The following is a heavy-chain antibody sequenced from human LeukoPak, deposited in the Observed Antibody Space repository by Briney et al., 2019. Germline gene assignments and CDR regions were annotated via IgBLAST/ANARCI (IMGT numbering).Heavy chain of an antibody. Sequence: GGSLRLSCAASGFTFSSHGMSWVRQAPGKGLEWVSGISGSGGTTYYADSVKGRFTISRDNSKNTLYLQMNSLRAEDTAVYYCAKDLSITGTDTTFDYWGQGTLVTVSS. CDR3: AKDLSITGTDTTFDY. CDR2: ISGSGGTT. D-gene: IGHD1-7*01. J-gene: IGHJ4*02. CDR1: GFTFSSHG. V-gene: IGHV3-23*01.